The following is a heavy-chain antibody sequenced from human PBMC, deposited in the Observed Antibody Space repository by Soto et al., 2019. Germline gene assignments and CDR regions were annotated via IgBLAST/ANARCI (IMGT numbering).Heavy chain of an antibody. J-gene: IGHJ6*03. Sequence: SENLSITCAVYGGACSGYYWTWVRQTPRKGLEWIGEKEHGGSTTYNPSLQSRVSISLDLVRKQVSLQLTSVTAADSATYYCARVHIFSSNCSFLEVWGRGTAVTGS. D-gene: IGHD2-2*01. CDR3: ARVHIFSSNCSFLEV. CDR2: KEHGGST. CDR1: GGACSGYY. V-gene: IGHV4-34*01.